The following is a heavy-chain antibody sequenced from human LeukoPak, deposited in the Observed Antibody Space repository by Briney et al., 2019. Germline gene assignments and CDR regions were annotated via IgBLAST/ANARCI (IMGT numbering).Heavy chain of an antibody. CDR1: GYSLSSGYY. CDR2: IYHSGST. J-gene: IGHJ5*02. Sequence: PSETLSLTCTVSGYSLSSGYYWGWIRQPPGKGLEWIGSIYHSGSTYYNPSLKSRVTISVDTSKNQFSLKLSSVTAADTAVYYCAKAVGAGNWFDPWGQGTLVTVSS. D-gene: IGHD1-26*01. CDR3: AKAVGAGNWFDP. V-gene: IGHV4-38-2*02.